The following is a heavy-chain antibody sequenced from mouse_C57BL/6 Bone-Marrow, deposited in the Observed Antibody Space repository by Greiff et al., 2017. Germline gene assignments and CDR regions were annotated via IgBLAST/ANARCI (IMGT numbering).Heavy chain of an antibody. V-gene: IGHV5-6*01. CDR3: APYGSYYAMDY. Sequence: EVKLQESGGDLVKPGGSLKLSCAASGFTFSSYGMSWVRQTPDKRLEWVATISSGGSYTYYPDSVKGRFTISRDNAKNTLYLQMSSLKSEDTAMYYWAPYGSYYAMDYWGQGTSVTVSS. J-gene: IGHJ4*01. CDR1: GFTFSSYG. D-gene: IGHD1-1*01. CDR2: ISSGGSYT.